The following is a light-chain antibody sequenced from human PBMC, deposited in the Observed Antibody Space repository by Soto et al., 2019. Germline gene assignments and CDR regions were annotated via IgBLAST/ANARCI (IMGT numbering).Light chain of an antibody. Sequence: ELELTQSPATLSVTPGETATLSCRASHSVSSNLAWYQHKPGQAPRLLIYAASTRATGIPARFSGSGSGTEFTLTISSLQSEDFAVYYCQHYNNWSVFGQGTRLEIK. CDR1: HSVSSN. CDR3: QHYNNWSV. CDR2: AAS. J-gene: IGKJ5*01. V-gene: IGKV3D-15*01.